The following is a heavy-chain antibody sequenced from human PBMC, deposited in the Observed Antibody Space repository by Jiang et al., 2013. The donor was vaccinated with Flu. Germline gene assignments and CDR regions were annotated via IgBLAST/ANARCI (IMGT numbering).Heavy chain of an antibody. V-gene: IGHV4-39*07. CDR2: IYYSGST. CDR3: ARASGIVVVVTCYPKTYYYYGMDV. D-gene: IGHD2-21*02. Sequence: GSGLVKPSETLSLTCTVSGGSISSSSYYWGWIRQPPGKGLEWIGSIYYSGSTYYNPSLKSRVTISVDTSKNQFSLKLSSVTAADTAVYYCARASGIVVVVTCYPKTYYYYGMDV. J-gene: IGHJ6*01. CDR1: GGSISSSSYY.